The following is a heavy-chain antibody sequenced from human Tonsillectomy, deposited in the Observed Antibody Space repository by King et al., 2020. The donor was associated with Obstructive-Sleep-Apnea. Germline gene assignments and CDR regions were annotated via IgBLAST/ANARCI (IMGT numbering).Heavy chain of an antibody. CDR2: IGTAGDP. CDR3: ARGRVDTAMVMYGMDV. CDR1: GFTFSSYD. Sequence: VQLVESGGGLVQPGGSLRLSCAAAGFTFSSYDMHWVRQVTGKGLEWVSTIGTAGDPYYPDSVKGRLTISRENAKNSLYLQMISLRAGDTAVYYCARGRVDTAMVMYGMDVWGQGTTVTVSS. D-gene: IGHD5-18*01. J-gene: IGHJ6*02. V-gene: IGHV3-13*05.